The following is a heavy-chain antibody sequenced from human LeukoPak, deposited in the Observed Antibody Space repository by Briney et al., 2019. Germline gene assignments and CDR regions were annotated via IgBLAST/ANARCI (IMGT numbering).Heavy chain of an antibody. CDR1: GGSFSGYY. V-gene: IGHV4-34*01. D-gene: IGHD6-6*01. J-gene: IGHJ4*02. Sequence: PSETLSLTCAVYGGSFSGYYWSWIRQPPGKGLEWIGEINHSGSTNYNPSLKSRVTISVDTSKNQFSLKLSSVTAADTAVYYCARGRWSSSYYFDYWGQGTLVTVSS. CDR2: INHSGST. CDR3: ARGRWSSSYYFDY.